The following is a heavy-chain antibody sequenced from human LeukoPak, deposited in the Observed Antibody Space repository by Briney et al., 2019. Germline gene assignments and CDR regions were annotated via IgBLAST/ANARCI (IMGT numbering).Heavy chain of an antibody. V-gene: IGHV4-39*01. CDR1: GGSISSSGYY. D-gene: IGHD1-26*01. CDR2: IYYSGST. CDR3: ARHEYSGSYYGLSWFDP. J-gene: IGHJ5*02. Sequence: TSETLSLTCTVSGGSISSSGYYWGWIRHPPGKGLEWIASIYYSGSTYYNPSLNSRVTISVDASKNQLSLKLSSLTAADTAVYYCARHEYSGSYYGLSWFDPWGQGTLVTVSS.